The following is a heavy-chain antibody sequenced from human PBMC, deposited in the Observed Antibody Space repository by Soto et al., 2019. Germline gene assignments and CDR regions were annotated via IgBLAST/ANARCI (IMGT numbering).Heavy chain of an antibody. CDR2: IYHSGGT. J-gene: IGHJ4*02. V-gene: IGHV4-31*03. CDR1: GGSISSDAYY. CDR3: ARGSNYDHGGLAH. Sequence: QVQLEESGPGLLKPSQTLSLTCTVSGGSISSDAYYWTWIRQHPGKGLEWIGYIYHSGGTFSNPSLESRLPISVDTSTNQFSLDLRSVTAADTAVYYCARGSNYDHGGLAHWGQGTLVAVSS. D-gene: IGHD3-3*01.